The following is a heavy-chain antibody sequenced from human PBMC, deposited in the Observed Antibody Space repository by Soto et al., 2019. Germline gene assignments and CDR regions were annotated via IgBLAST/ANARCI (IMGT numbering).Heavy chain of an antibody. J-gene: IGHJ4*02. CDR3: AGLYPYESSGYHLNY. Sequence: SETLSLTCAVYGGSFSGYYWSWIRQPPGKGLEWIGEINHSGSTNYNPSLKSRVTISVDTSKNQFSLKLSYVTAADTAVFYCAGLYPYESSGYHLNYWGQGALVTVSS. V-gene: IGHV4-34*01. CDR1: GGSFSGYY. D-gene: IGHD3-22*01. CDR2: INHSGST.